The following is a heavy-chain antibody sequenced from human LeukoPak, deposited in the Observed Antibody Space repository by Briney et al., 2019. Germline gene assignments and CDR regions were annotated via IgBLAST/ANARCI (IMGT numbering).Heavy chain of an antibody. CDR1: GFTFSSYE. J-gene: IGHJ4*02. CDR3: ATYSRTSMVSGNY. CDR2: ISSSSSTI. D-gene: IGHD5-18*01. V-gene: IGHV3-48*03. Sequence: GGSLRLSCAASGFTFSSYEMNWVRQAPGKGLEWVSYISSSSSTIYYADSVKGRFTISRDNAKNSLYLHMNNLRAEDTAVYYCATYSRTSMVSGNYWGQGTLVTVSS.